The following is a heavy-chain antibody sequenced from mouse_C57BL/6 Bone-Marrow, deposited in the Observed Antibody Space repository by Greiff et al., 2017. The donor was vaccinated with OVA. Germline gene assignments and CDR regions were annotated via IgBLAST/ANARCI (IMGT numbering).Heavy chain of an antibody. CDR2: INYDGSST. V-gene: IGHV5-16*01. D-gene: IGHD2-3*01. Sequence: EVQLVESEGGLVQPGSSMKLSCTASGFTFSDYYMAWVRQVPEKGLEWVANINYDGSSTYYLDSLKSRFIISRDNAKNILYLQMSSLKSEDTATYYCARDPYGYYVRYFDVWGTGTTVTVSS. CDR1: GFTFSDYY. CDR3: ARDPYGYYVRYFDV. J-gene: IGHJ1*03.